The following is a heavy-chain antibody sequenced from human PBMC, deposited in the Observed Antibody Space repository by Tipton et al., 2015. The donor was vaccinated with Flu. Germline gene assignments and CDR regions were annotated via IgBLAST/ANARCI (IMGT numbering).Heavy chain of an antibody. CDR2: IKSKTDGGTT. J-gene: IGHJ4*02. Sequence: SLRLSCAASGFTFSNAWMSWVRQAPGKGLEWVGRIKSKTDGGTTDYAAPVKGRFTISRDDSKNTLYLQMNSLKTEDTAVYYCTTLLYCSGGSCYSTFGWGQGTLVTVSS. D-gene: IGHD2-15*01. V-gene: IGHV3-15*01. CDR1: GFTFSNAW. CDR3: TTLLYCSGGSCYSTFG.